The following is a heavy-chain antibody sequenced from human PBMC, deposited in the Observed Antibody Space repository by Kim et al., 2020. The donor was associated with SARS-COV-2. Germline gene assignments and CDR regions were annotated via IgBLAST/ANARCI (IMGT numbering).Heavy chain of an antibody. V-gene: IGHV3-30*04. Sequence: GGSLRLSCAASGFTFSSYAMHWVRQAPGKGLEWVAVISYDGSNKYYADSVKGRFTISRDNSKNTLYLQMNSLRAEDTAVYYCARVDTYYDILTGYTLDYWGQGTLVTVSS. D-gene: IGHD3-9*01. CDR3: ARVDTYYDILTGYTLDY. J-gene: IGHJ4*02. CDR2: ISYDGSNK. CDR1: GFTFSSYA.